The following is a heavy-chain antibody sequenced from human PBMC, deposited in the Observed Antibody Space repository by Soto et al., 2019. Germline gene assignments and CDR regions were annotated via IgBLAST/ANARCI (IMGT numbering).Heavy chain of an antibody. CDR3: ARVHSSTLGFWFDP. CDR2: IYYSGST. J-gene: IGHJ5*02. Sequence: TLSLPFTVSGGSISSGGYYWSFIRQHPGKGLEWIGYIYYSGSTYYNPSLKSRVTISVDTSKNQFSLKLSSVTDADTAVYYCARVHSSTLGFWFDPWGQGTLVTVSS. CDR1: GGSISSGGYY. D-gene: IGHD6-13*01. V-gene: IGHV4-31*02.